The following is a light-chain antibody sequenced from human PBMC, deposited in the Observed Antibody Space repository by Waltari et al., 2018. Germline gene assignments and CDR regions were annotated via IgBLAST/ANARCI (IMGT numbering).Light chain of an antibody. Sequence: SQVTTSLSSWAEAVGDRVNITCRSSHGISSWLAWYQQKPGSAPIVLIYSASTLQTGVPSRFSGSGSGTDFTLTIDRRQPEDFATYYCQQGNSFPPTFGQGTKGEIQ. V-gene: IGKV1-12*01. J-gene: IGKJ1*01. CDR2: SAS. CDR3: QQGNSFPPT. CDR1: HGISSW.